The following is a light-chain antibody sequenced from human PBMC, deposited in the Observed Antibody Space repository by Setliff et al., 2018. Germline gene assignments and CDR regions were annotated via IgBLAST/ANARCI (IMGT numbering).Light chain of an antibody. Sequence: QSALAQPPSASGSPGQSVTLSCTGTSSDVGTYNYVSWYQQHPGKAPKLMIYEVTTRPSGVPDRFSGSKSGNTASLTVSGLQAEDEADYYCSSYAGNNSLIFGGGTKVTVL. J-gene: IGLJ2*01. V-gene: IGLV2-8*01. CDR3: SSYAGNNSLI. CDR1: SSDVGTYNY. CDR2: EVT.